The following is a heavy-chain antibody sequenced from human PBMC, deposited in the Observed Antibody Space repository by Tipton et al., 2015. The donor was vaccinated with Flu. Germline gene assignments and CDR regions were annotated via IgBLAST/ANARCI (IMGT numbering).Heavy chain of an antibody. D-gene: IGHD3-22*01. CDR3: ARGRGYYDGSGYSALYYFDY. CDR1: GGSISSGNYY. J-gene: IGHJ4*02. V-gene: IGHV4-61*02. CDR2: YNTSGST. Sequence: TLSLTCTVSGGSISSGNYYWNWIRQPDGKGVEWSGRYNTSGSTNYNPPLKSRVTISVDTSKNQFSLKLSSVTAADTAVYYCARGRGYYDGSGYSALYYFDYLGQLTLVAVSS.